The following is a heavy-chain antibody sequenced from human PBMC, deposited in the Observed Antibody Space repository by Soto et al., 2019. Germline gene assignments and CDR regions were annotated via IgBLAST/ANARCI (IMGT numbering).Heavy chain of an antibody. Sequence: QVQLVESGGGVVQPGRSLRLSCAASGFTFSSYGMHWVRQAPGKGLEWVAVISYDGSNKYYADSVKGGFTISRDNSKNTLYLQMNSLRAEDTAVYYCAKEGEQWLPLSYWGQGTLVTVSS. CDR1: GFTFSSYG. V-gene: IGHV3-30*18. J-gene: IGHJ4*02. CDR3: AKEGEQWLPLSY. D-gene: IGHD6-19*01. CDR2: ISYDGSNK.